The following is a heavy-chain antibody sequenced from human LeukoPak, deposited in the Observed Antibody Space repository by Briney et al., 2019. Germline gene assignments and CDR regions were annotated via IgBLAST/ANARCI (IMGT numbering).Heavy chain of an antibody. CDR1: GFTFSSYE. CDR3: ARDHHWNYAY. V-gene: IGHV3-48*03. Sequence: PGGSLRLSCAASGFTFSSYEMNWVRQAPGKGLEWVSYISSSGSTIYYADSVKGRFTISRDNAKNSLYLQMNSLRAEDTGVYYCARDHHWNYAYWGQGTLVTVSS. J-gene: IGHJ4*02. D-gene: IGHD1-7*01. CDR2: ISSSGSTI.